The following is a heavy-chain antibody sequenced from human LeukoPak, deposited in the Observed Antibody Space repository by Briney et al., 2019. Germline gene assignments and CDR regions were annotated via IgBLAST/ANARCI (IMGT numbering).Heavy chain of an antibody. Sequence: SETLSLTCTVSGGSISSHYWSWIRQPPGKGLVWIGYIYYSGSTNYNPSLKSRVTISVDTSKNQFSLKLSSVTAADTAVYYCATRGGKGLDYYYMDVWGKGTTVTVSS. CDR1: GGSISSHY. J-gene: IGHJ6*03. CDR2: IYYSGST. V-gene: IGHV4-59*11. CDR3: ATRGGKGLDYYYMDV. D-gene: IGHD3-16*01.